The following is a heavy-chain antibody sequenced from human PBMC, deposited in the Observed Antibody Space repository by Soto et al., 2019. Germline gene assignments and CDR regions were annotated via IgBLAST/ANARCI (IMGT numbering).Heavy chain of an antibody. CDR2: IYYSGST. Sequence: QVQLQESGPGLVKPSQTLSLTCTVSGGSISSGDYYWSWIRQPPGKGLEWIGYIYYSGSTYYNPSPKSRVTXXVXTXXNQFSLKLSSVTAADTAVYYCARGYCISTSCQAADWGQGTLVTVSS. CDR3: ARGYCISTSCQAAD. D-gene: IGHD2-2*01. J-gene: IGHJ4*02. V-gene: IGHV4-30-4*01. CDR1: GGSISSGDYY.